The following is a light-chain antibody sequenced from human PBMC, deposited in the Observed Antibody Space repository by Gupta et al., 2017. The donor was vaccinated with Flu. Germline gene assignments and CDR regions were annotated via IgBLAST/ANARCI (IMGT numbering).Light chain of an antibody. Sequence: EIVLTQSPATLSLSPGERATLSCRASQSVSSYLAWYQQKPGQAPRLLIYDASNRATGIPARFSGRGSGTDFTLTISSLGPEDFAVYYGQQRSNWPPRYTFGQGTKLEIK. CDR1: QSVSSY. CDR2: DAS. J-gene: IGKJ2*01. CDR3: QQRSNWPPRYT. V-gene: IGKV3-11*01.